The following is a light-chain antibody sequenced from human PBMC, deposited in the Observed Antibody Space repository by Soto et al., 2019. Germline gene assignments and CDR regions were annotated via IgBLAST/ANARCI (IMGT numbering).Light chain of an antibody. V-gene: IGKV1-39*01. Sequence: DIQMTQSPSSLFASVGDSVTITCRASQTITTYLNWYRQKPGKAPKLLIYAASSLQSGVPSRFSGSGSETDFTLTISSLQPEDFATYFCQQIYSAPLPFGGGTKVEIK. CDR2: AAS. J-gene: IGKJ4*01. CDR3: QQIYSAPLP. CDR1: QTITTY.